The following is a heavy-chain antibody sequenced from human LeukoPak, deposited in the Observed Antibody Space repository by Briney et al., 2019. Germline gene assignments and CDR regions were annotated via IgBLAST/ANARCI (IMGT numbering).Heavy chain of an antibody. Sequence: ASVKVSCKASGYTFNGYYMHWVRQAPGQGLEWMGWINPKNGGTHYAQKFQGRVTMTRDTSISTAYMDLSRLRSDDTAVYYCARGGSYFFYFDYWGQGTLVTVSS. J-gene: IGHJ4*02. CDR2: INPKNGGT. CDR3: ARGGSYFFYFDY. D-gene: IGHD1-26*01. V-gene: IGHV1-2*02. CDR1: GYTFNGYY.